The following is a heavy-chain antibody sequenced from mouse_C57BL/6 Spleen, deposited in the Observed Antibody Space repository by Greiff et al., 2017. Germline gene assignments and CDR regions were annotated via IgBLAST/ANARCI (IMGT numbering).Heavy chain of an antibody. Sequence: EVQLVESGGDLVKPGGSLKLSCAASGFTFSSYGMSWVRQTPDKRLEWVATISSGGSYTYYPDSVKGRFTISRDNAKNTLYLQLSSLKSEDTAVYYCARGEFAYWGQGTLVTVSA. CDR3: ARGEFAY. J-gene: IGHJ3*01. CDR2: ISSGGSYT. V-gene: IGHV5-6*01. CDR1: GFTFSSYG.